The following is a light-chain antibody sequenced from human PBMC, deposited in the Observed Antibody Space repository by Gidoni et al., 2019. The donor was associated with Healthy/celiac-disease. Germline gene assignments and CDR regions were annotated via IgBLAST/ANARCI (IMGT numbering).Light chain of an antibody. CDR3: GTWDSSLSAL. J-gene: IGLJ2*01. CDR2: DNN. V-gene: IGLV1-51*01. Sequence: QQVTSSCSGSSPNIGNNYVSWYQQLPGTAPKLLIYDNNKRPSGIPDRFSGSKSDTSATLGITGLQAGDEADYYCGTWDSSLSALFGGGTKLTVL. CDR1: SPNIGNNY.